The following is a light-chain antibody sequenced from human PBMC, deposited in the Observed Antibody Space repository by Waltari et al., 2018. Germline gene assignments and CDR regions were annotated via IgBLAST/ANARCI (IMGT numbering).Light chain of an antibody. V-gene: IGKV3-20*01. J-gene: IGKJ2*01. Sequence: VLTQSPGTLSLSPGERATVSCRASQRLTKNYLSWYQQKPGQAPRLLIYGASSRAAGIPDRFSGSGSVTDFTLTISRLEPEDSAMYYCQQYGSSILYTFGQGTKLEIK. CDR3: QQYGSSILYT. CDR2: GAS. CDR1: QRLTKNY.